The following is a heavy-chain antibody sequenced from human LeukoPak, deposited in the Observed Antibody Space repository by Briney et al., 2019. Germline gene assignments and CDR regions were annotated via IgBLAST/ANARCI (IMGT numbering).Heavy chain of an antibody. V-gene: IGHV4-59*01. J-gene: IGHJ5*02. Sequence: SETLSLTCTVSGGSISSYYWSWIRQPPGKGLEWIGYIYYSGSTNYNPSLKSRVTISVDTSKNQFSLKLSSVTAADTAVYYRARPRRAYCGGDCYENWFDPWGQGTLVTVSS. D-gene: IGHD2-21*02. CDR3: ARPRRAYCGGDCYENWFDP. CDR1: GGSISSYY. CDR2: IYYSGST.